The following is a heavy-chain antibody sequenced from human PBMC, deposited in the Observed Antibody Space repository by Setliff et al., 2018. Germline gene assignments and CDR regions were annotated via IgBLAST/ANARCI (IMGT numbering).Heavy chain of an antibody. CDR3: AREHVSGHSEY. J-gene: IGHJ4*02. CDR2: IYPGDSDT. Sequence: PGESLKISCKGSGYSFSTYWIGWVRQMPGKGLEWMGFIYPGDSDTRYSPSFQGQVTISADKSISTAYLHLSSLKASDTAMYYCAREHVSGHSEYWGQGTLVTVPQ. CDR1: GYSFSTYW. D-gene: IGHD1-26*01. V-gene: IGHV5-51*01.